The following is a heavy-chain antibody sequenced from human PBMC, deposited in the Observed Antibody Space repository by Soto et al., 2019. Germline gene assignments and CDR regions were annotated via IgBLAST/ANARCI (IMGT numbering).Heavy chain of an antibody. CDR3: TRETGFSGSWAPVL. D-gene: IGHD6-13*01. CDR2: IYFRGIT. CDR1: GDTITSGGNY. Sequence: QVQLQESGPGLVKPSQTLSLTCTVSGDTITSGGNYWSWIRQLPGKGLEWIGYIYFRGITFYNPSLKSRVTMSVATAQKQFSLRLTSVTAAATAVYYCTRETGFSGSWAPVLWGPGTLVTVSP. J-gene: IGHJ4*02. V-gene: IGHV4-31*03.